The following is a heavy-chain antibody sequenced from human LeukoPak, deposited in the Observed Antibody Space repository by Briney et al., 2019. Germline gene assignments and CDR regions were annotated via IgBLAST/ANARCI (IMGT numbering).Heavy chain of an antibody. D-gene: IGHD5-18*01. CDR3: ARDRSGHIYGRFDS. J-gene: IGHJ4*02. CDR2: MNPNSGNT. Sequence: ASVKVSCKASGYTFSSYDINWVRQATGQGLEWMGWMNPNSGNTGYAQKFQGRVTMTRDMSTSTVYMELSSLRSEDTAVYYCARDRSGHIYGRFDSWGQGALVTVSS. CDR1: GYTFSSYD. V-gene: IGHV1-8*01.